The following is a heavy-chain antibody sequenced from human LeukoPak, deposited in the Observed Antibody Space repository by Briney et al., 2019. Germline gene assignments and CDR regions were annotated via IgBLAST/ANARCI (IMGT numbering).Heavy chain of an antibody. Sequence: GGSLRLSCAASGFTFSSYWMSWVRQAPGKGLEWVANIKQDGSEKHYVDSVKGRFTISRDNAQNSLYLQMNSLRAEDTAVYYCARSLGVVAPCYYYYGMDVWDQGTTVTVPS. V-gene: IGHV3-7*01. D-gene: IGHD3-3*01. CDR2: IKQDGSEK. J-gene: IGHJ6*02. CDR1: GFTFSSYW. CDR3: ARSLGVVAPCYYYYGMDV.